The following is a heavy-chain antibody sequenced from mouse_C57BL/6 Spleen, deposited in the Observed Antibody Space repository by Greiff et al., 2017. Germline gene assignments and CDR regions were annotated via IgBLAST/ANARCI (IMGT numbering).Heavy chain of an antibody. CDR3: ERQGDMSDYDGFAY. Sequence: QVQLQQPGTELVKPGASVKLSCKASGYTFTSYWMHWVQQRPGQGLEWIGNINPSNGGTNYNEKFKGKATLTVDKSYSTAYMQLSSLTSEDSAVYYCERQGDMSDYDGFAYWGQGTLVTVSA. V-gene: IGHV1-53*01. D-gene: IGHD2-4*01. CDR2: INPSNGGT. J-gene: IGHJ3*01. CDR1: GYTFTSYW.